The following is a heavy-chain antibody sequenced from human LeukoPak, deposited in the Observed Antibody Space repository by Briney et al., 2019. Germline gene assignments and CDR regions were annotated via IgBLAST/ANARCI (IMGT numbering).Heavy chain of an antibody. V-gene: IGHV3-48*01. Sequence: GGSLRLSCAASGFTFSSYNMNWVRQVPGKGLEWISFIGTRDNTIYYADSVKGRFTSSRDNSKNTLYLQMNSLRAEDTAVYYCAKAGYCSSTSCYLPSVPPSYWGQGTLVTVSS. J-gene: IGHJ4*02. CDR3: AKAGYCSSTSCYLPSVPPSY. CDR2: IGTRDNTI. D-gene: IGHD2-2*01. CDR1: GFTFSSYN.